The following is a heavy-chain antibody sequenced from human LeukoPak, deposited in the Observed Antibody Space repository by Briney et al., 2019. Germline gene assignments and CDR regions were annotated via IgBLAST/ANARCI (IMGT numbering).Heavy chain of an antibody. D-gene: IGHD2-2*01. CDR1: GFSFSNYA. V-gene: IGHV3-23*01. CDR3: DCSSTSCPSY. J-gene: IGHJ4*02. Sequence: PGGSLRLSCAASGFSFSNYAIVWVRQAPEKGLEWVSGISGSGGVIKYADSVKGRFIISRDNSKNTLYLQMNSLRAEDTAVYYCDCSSTSCPSYWGQGTLVTVSS. CDR2: ISGSGGVI.